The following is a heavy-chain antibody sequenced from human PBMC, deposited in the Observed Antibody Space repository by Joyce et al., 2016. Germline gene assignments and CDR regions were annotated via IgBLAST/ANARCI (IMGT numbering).Heavy chain of an antibody. D-gene: IGHD3-22*01. Sequence: SLKSRMFMSVDTSKNQFSLKLDSVTAADTAVYYCARDFSMIIDVFELWGLGTLVTVSS. J-gene: IGHJ3*01. V-gene: IGHV4-4*06. CDR3: ARDFSMIIDVFEL.